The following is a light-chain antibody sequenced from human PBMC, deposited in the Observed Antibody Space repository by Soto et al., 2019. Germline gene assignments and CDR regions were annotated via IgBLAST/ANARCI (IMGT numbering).Light chain of an antibody. J-gene: IGKJ3*01. CDR2: GAS. V-gene: IGKV3-20*01. CDR3: QQYGSSRAT. Sequence: EIVLTQSPGTLSLSPGERATVSCRASQSVSSIYLAWYQQKPGQAPRLLIYGASSRATGIPDRFSGSGSGTDFTLTISRLEPEDFAVYYCQQYGSSRATFGPGTKVDIK. CDR1: QSVSSIY.